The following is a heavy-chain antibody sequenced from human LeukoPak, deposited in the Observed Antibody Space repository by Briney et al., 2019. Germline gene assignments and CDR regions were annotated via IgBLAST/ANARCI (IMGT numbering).Heavy chain of an antibody. V-gene: IGHV3-23*01. Sequence: GGSLRLSCAASGFTFNSYAMSWVRQAPGKGLEWVSAISGSGGDTYYADSVKGRFTISRDNSKNTLYLQMNSLRAEDTAVYYCARDGSSWFYFDYWGQGTLVTVSS. D-gene: IGHD6-13*01. CDR1: GFTFNSYA. CDR3: ARDGSSWFYFDY. CDR2: ISGSGGDT. J-gene: IGHJ4*02.